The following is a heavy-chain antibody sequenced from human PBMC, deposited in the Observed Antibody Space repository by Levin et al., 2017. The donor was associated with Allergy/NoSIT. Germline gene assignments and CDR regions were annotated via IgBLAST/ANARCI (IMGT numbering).Heavy chain of an antibody. CDR2: ITDRGRT. CDR1: GFTFSNYA. CDR3: AKEMTAVVPVFDY. V-gene: IGHV3-23*01. Sequence: HPGESLKISCAASGFTFSNYAMSWVRQAPGKGLEWVSAITDRGRTYYADSVKGRFTVSRDNSKNTLYLQMSSLRADDTALYYCAKEMTAVVPVFDYWGQGTLVTVSS. J-gene: IGHJ4*02. D-gene: IGHD4-23*01.